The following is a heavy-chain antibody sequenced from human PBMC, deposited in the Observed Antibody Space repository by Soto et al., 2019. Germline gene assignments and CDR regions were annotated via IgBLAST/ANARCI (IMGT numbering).Heavy chain of an antibody. Sequence: VQLVESGGGLVQPGGSLRLSCAASGFTFSSYGMHWVRQAPGKGLEWVAVIWYDGSNKYYADSVKGRFTISRDNSKNTLYLQMNSLRAEDTAVYYCARERVVGATIDAFDIWGQGTMVTVSS. D-gene: IGHD1-26*01. V-gene: IGHV3-33*08. CDR1: GFTFSSYG. CDR3: ARERVVGATIDAFDI. CDR2: IWYDGSNK. J-gene: IGHJ3*02.